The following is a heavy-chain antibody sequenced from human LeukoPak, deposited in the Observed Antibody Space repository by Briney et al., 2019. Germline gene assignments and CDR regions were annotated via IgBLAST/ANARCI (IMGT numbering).Heavy chain of an antibody. CDR2: IYYSGST. V-gene: IGHV4-59*01. D-gene: IGHD6-13*01. J-gene: IGHJ6*03. CDR3: ARGVRQAAAGHVYYYYYMDV. CDR1: GGSISSYY. Sequence: SETLSLSCTVSGGSISSYYWSWIRQPPGKGLEWIGYIYYSGSTNYNPSLKSRVTISVDTSKNQFSLKLSSVTGADTAVYYCARGVRQAAAGHVYYYYYMDVWGKGTTVTISS.